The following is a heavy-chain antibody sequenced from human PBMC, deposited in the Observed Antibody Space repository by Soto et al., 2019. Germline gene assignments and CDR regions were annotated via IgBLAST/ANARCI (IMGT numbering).Heavy chain of an antibody. V-gene: IGHV3-43*01. J-gene: IGHJ4*02. CDR3: AKDMKSPRVFSGPLDY. D-gene: IGHD2-15*01. CDR2: ISWDGGST. Sequence: GGSLGLSCAASGFAFDDYTMHWVRQAPGKGLEWVSLISWDGGSTYYADSVKGRFTISRDNSKNSLYLQMNSLRTEDTALYYCAKDMKSPRVFSGPLDYWGQGTLVTVSS. CDR1: GFAFDDYT.